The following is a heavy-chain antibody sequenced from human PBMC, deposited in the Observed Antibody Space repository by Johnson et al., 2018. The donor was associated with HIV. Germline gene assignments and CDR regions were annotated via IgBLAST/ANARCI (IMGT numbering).Heavy chain of an antibody. CDR3: AKVFNSETTVYYSYAAFDV. CDR2: LYSGGAT. Sequence: VQLVESGGGLVKPEGSLRLSCAVSGFTFSNAWMNWVRQAPGKGLEWVAVLYSGGATHYADSLEGRFTISRDNSQTTLYLHMRGLRAEDTAVYYCAKVFNSETTVYYSYAAFDVWGQGTVVTVSS. CDR1: GFTFSNAW. V-gene: IGHV3-66*01. D-gene: IGHD3-22*01. J-gene: IGHJ3*01.